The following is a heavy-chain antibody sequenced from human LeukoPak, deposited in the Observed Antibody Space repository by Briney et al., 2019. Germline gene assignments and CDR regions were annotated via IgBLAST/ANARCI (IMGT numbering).Heavy chain of an antibody. CDR1: GFTVSSNY. V-gene: IGHV3-66*01. CDR2: INSGGTT. CDR3: AKGSGELLDAFDI. J-gene: IGHJ3*02. Sequence: GGSLRLSCAASGFTVSSNYMSWVRQAPGKGLEWVSIINSGGTTYYADSVKGRFTISRDNSKNTLYLQMNSLRAEDTAVYYCAKGSGELLDAFDIWGQGTMVTVSS. D-gene: IGHD3-10*01.